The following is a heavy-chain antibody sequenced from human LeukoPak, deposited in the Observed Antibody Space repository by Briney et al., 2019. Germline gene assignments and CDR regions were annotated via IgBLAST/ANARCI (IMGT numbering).Heavy chain of an antibody. V-gene: IGHV4-59*11. CDR2: IYYSGST. D-gene: IGHD3-3*01. Sequence: SETLSLTCTVSGGSISSHYWSWIRQPPGKGLEWIGYIYYSGSTNYNPSLKSRVTISVDTSKNQFSLKLSSVTAADTAVYYCARARGTTYYDFWSGYFIFDYWGQETLVTVSS. J-gene: IGHJ4*02. CDR1: GGSISSHY. CDR3: ARARGTTYYDFWSGYFIFDY.